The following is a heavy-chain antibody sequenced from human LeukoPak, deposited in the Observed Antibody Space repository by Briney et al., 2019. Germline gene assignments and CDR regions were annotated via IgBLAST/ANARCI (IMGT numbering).Heavy chain of an antibody. J-gene: IGHJ3*02. CDR3: TRDRRRDLLHAFDI. CDR1: GGTISRYY. D-gene: IGHD1-26*01. CDR2: IDYIGST. V-gene: IGHV4-59*01. Sequence: PSETLSLTCTVSGGTISRYYWSWIRQPPGKGLEWIAYIDYIGSTNYNPSLKCRLTISLDASKNQFSLKLSSVTAADTAVYYCTRDRRRDLLHAFDIWGQGTMVTVSS.